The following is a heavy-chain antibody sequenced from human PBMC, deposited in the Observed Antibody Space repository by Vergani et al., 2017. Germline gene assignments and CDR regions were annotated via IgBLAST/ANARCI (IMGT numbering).Heavy chain of an antibody. V-gene: IGHV5-51*01. CDR3: ARLGPLVGAPGGVDY. CDR2: IFPGDSQI. J-gene: IGHJ4*02. CDR1: GFIFSTYW. D-gene: IGHD1-26*01. Sequence: EVQLVQSGAEVKKPGESVKISCKGSGFIFSTYWIGWVRQMPGKGLEWMGLIFPGDSQIRSSLSFQGRVTISADKSISTAYLQWYSLQASDAAMYYCARLGPLVGAPGGVDYWGQGILVTVSS.